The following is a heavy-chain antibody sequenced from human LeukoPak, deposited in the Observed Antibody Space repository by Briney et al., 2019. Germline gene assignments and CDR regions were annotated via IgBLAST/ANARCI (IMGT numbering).Heavy chain of an antibody. CDR1: GFTLSSYE. V-gene: IGHV3-23*01. CDR3: AELGITMIGGV. D-gene: IGHD3-10*02. J-gene: IGHJ6*04. CDR2: IDYSGGST. Sequence: GGSLRLSCTASGFTLSSYEMSWIRQAPGKGLEWVSSIDYSGGSTYYADSVKGRFTISRDNAKNSLYLQMNSLRAEDTAVYYCAELGITMIGGVWGKGTTVTISS.